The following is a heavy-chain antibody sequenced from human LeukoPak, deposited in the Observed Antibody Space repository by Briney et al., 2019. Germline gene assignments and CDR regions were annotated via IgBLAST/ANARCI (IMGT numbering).Heavy chain of an antibody. D-gene: IGHD5-24*01. CDR1: GGSISSGSYY. CDR3: ARGRDGYNFLNRGEYYYFDY. V-gene: IGHV4-61*02. J-gene: IGHJ4*02. CDR2: FYTSGST. Sequence: NASETLSLTCTVSGGSISSGSYYWSWIRQPAGKGLEWIGRFYTSGSTNYNPALKSRVTISVDTSKNQFSLKLNSVTAADTAVYYCARGRDGYNFLNRGEYYYFDYWGQGTLVTVSS.